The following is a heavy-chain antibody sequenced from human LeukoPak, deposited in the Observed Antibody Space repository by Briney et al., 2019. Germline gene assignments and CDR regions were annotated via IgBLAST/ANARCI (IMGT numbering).Heavy chain of an antibody. V-gene: IGHV3-21*01. J-gene: IGHJ4*02. CDR1: GFTFSSYG. D-gene: IGHD3-22*01. CDR2: ISSSSSYI. CDR3: ARGPSYYYDSSGYRDY. Sequence: PGGSLRLSCAASGFTFSSYGMNWVRQAPGKGLEWVSSISSSSSYIYYADSVKGRFTISRDNAKNSLYLQMNSLRAEDTAVYYCARGPSYYYDSSGYRDYWGQGTLVTVSS.